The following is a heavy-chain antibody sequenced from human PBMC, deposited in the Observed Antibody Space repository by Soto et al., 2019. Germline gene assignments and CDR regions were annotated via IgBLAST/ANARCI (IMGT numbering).Heavy chain of an antibody. J-gene: IGHJ3*02. Sequence: PGGSLRLSCSASGFTFSSYGMHWVRQAPGKGLEWVAVISYDGSNKYYADSAKGRFTISRDNSKNTLYLQMNSLRAEDTAVYYCAKGSSGGIWGQGTMVTVSS. CDR2: ISYDGSNK. D-gene: IGHD3-10*01. V-gene: IGHV3-30*18. CDR1: GFTFSSYG. CDR3: AKGSSGGI.